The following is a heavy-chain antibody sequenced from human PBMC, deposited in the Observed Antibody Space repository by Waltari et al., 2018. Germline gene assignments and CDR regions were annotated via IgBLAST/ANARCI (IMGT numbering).Heavy chain of an antibody. J-gene: IGHJ4*02. CDR2: IYSGGSR. V-gene: IGHV3-53*01. CDR1: GFTVSSNY. CDR3: AGGAYSYSYLDY. D-gene: IGHD5-18*01. Sequence: EVQLVESGGGLIQPGGSLRLSCAASGFTVSSNYISWVRQAPGKGLEWVSVIYSGGSRYYADSVRCRFTISRDNSKNTLYLQMNSLRAEDTAVYFCAGGAYSYSYLDYWGQGTLVTVSS.